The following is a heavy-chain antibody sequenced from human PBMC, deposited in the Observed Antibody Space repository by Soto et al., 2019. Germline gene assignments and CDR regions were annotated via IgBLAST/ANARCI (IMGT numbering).Heavy chain of an antibody. V-gene: IGHV5-51*01. D-gene: IGHD3-22*01. CDR1: GYTFTRPW. J-gene: IGHJ4*02. CDR2: IYPRDSDT. CDR3: ARRRTYYDSSGYDFDY. Sequence: GESLKISCKSPGYTFTRPWIGWVRQMPGKGLEWVAIIYPRDSDTRFSPSFQGQVTISVDTSISTAYLQWTSLKAADTAMYYCARRRTYYDSSGYDFDYWGQGTLVTVSS.